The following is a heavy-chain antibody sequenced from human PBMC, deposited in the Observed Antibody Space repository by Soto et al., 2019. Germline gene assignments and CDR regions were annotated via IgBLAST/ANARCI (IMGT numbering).Heavy chain of an antibody. D-gene: IGHD2-21*02. CDR1: GFTYNNYA. Sequence: PVGSLRLSCAASGFTYNNYAMGWVRQAPGKGLEWVSAISSSGYSAYYADSVKGRFTISRDNSRNTMFLQMNKLSAEDTAVYYWAKGSVVVAANFDSWGQGNQVTV. J-gene: IGHJ4*02. CDR3: AKGSVVVAANFDS. CDR2: ISSSGYSA. V-gene: IGHV3-23*01.